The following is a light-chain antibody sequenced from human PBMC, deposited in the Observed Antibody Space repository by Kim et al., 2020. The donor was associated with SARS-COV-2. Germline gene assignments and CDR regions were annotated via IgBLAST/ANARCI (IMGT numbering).Light chain of an antibody. Sequence: SSELTQDSAVSVALGQTVRITCQGDSLRSYYASWYQQKPGQAPVLVIYGKNNRPSGIPDRFSDSSSGTTASLTITGAQAEDEADYYCNSRDSSGNHLVFGGGTQLTVL. J-gene: IGLJ3*02. V-gene: IGLV3-19*01. CDR2: GKN. CDR1: SLRSYY. CDR3: NSRDSSGNHLV.